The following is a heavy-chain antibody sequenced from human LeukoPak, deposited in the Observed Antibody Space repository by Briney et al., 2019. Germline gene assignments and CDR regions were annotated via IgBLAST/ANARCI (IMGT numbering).Heavy chain of an antibody. V-gene: IGHV4-61*01. J-gene: IGHJ4*02. Sequence: PSETLSLTCTVSGGSVSSGSYYWSWIRQPPGKGLEWIGYIYNSGSTKYNPSLKSRVTISVDTSKNQFSLKLNSVTAADTAVYYCARASMVRGVILLPFDYWGQGTLVTVSS. D-gene: IGHD3-10*01. CDR1: GGSVSSGSYY. CDR3: ARASMVRGVILLPFDY. CDR2: IYNSGST.